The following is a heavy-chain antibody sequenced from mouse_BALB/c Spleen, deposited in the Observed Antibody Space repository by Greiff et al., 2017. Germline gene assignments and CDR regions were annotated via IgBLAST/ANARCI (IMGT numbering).Heavy chain of an antibody. CDR1: GFTFSSYG. Sequence: EVHLVESGGGLVQPGGSLKLSCAASGFTFSSYGMSWVRQTPDKRLELVATINSNGGSTYYPDSVKGRFTISRDNAKNTLYLQMSSLKSEDTAMYYCAREAYYGNYGAMDYWGQGTSVTVSS. J-gene: IGHJ4*01. V-gene: IGHV5-6-3*01. D-gene: IGHD2-10*01. CDR3: AREAYYGNYGAMDY. CDR2: INSNGGST.